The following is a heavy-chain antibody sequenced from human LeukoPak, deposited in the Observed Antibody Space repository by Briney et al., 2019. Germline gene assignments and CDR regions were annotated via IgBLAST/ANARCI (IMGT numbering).Heavy chain of an antibody. J-gene: IGHJ4*02. CDR2: INSDGSST. V-gene: IGHV3-74*01. CDR3: ATLAENRDSGYYFDS. D-gene: IGHD3-10*01. CDR1: GFTFSSYW. Sequence: GGSLRLSCAASGFTFSSYWMHWVRQAPGKGLVWVSRINSDGSSTSYADSVKGRFTISRDNAKSTLYLQMNSLRAEDTAVYYCATLAENRDSGYYFDSWGRGTLVTVSS.